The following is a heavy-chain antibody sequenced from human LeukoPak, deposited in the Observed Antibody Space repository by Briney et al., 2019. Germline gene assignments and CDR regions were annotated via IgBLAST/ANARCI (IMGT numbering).Heavy chain of an antibody. Sequence: PSETLSLTCAVSGGSISSGGYSWSWIRQPPGKGLEWIGYIYHSGSTYYNPSLKSRVTISVDRSKNQFSLKLSSVTAADTAVYYCRRAAGKYYYYGMDVWGQGTTVTVSS. D-gene: IGHD6-13*01. CDR1: GGSISSGGYS. CDR2: IYHSGST. J-gene: IGHJ6*02. CDR3: RRAAGKYYYYGMDV. V-gene: IGHV4-30-2*01.